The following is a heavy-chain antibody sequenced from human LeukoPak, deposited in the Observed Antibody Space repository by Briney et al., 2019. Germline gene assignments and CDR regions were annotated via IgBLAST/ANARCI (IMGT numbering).Heavy chain of an antibody. CDR2: IYHSGST. V-gene: IGHV4-38-2*02. CDR3: ARVIRYQLLYPPRCWFDP. D-gene: IGHD2-2*02. J-gene: IGHJ5*02. Sequence: PSETLSLTCTVSGYSISSGYYWGWIRQPPGKGLEWIGSIYHSGSTYYNPSLKSRVTISVDTSKNQFSLKLSSVTAADTTVYYCARVIRYQLLYPPRCWFDPWGQGTLVTVSS. CDR1: GYSISSGYY.